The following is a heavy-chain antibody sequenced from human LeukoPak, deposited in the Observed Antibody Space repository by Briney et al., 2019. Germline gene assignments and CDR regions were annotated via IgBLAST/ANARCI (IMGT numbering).Heavy chain of an antibody. V-gene: IGHV3-23*01. D-gene: IGHD2-2*01. CDR2: IGDNGAST. CDR1: GFTFRNYP. CDR3: AKEGTSSEYFQH. Sequence: GGSLRLSCAASGFTFRNYPMTWVRQAPGKGLQWVSAIGDNGASTYYTDSVKGRFTISRDNSKNTLYLQMNSLRAEDTAVYYCAKEGTSSEYFQHWGQGTLVTVSS. J-gene: IGHJ1*01.